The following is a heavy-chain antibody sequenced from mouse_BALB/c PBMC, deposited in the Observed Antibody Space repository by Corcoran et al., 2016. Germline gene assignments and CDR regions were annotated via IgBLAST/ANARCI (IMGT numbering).Heavy chain of an antibody. CDR2: INTYTGEP. J-gene: IGHJ4*01. Sequence: QIQLVQSGPELKKPVETVKISCKASGYKFTNYGMNWVKQAPGKGLKGMGWINTYTGEPTYADDFKGRFAFSLETSASTAYLQINNLKNEDTATYFCAREPRAMDYWGQGTSVTVSS. CDR3: AREPRAMDY. V-gene: IGHV9-3-1*01. CDR1: GYKFTNYG.